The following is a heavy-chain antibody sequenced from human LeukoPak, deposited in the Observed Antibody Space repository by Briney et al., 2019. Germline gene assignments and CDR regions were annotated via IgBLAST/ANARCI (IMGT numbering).Heavy chain of an antibody. J-gene: IGHJ3*02. CDR3: ARDFVEMAPVFDI. CDR2: ISYDGSNK. V-gene: IGHV3-30*03. CDR1: GFTFSSYG. D-gene: IGHD5-24*01. Sequence: PGGSLRLSCAASGFTFSSYGMHWVRQAPGKGLEWVAVISYDGSNKYYADSVKGRFTISRDNSKNTLYLQMNSLRAEDTAVYYCARDFVEMAPVFDIWGQGTMVTVSS.